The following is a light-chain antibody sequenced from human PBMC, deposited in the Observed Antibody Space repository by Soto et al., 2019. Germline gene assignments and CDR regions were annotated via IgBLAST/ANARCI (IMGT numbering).Light chain of an antibody. CDR1: NSNIGAGYD. CDR3: QSYDSRLSNYV. V-gene: IGLV1-40*01. Sequence: QSVLTQPPSVSGAPVQRVTISCTGSNSNIGAGYDVHWYQQFPGTAPKLLIYGNINRPSGVPDRFSGSKSGPSASLAITGLQAEYEADYYCQSYDSRLSNYVFGGGTKLTVL. J-gene: IGLJ1*01. CDR2: GNI.